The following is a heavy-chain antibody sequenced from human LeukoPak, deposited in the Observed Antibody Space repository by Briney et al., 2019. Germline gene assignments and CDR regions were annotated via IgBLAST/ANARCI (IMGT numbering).Heavy chain of an antibody. CDR3: ARGRGSSGWTDY. D-gene: IGHD6-19*01. CDR2: IYYPGST. J-gene: IGHJ4*02. CDR1: GGSISSYY. V-gene: IGHV4-59*01. Sequence: SETLSLTCTVSGGSISSYYWSWIRQPPEKGLEWIGYIYYPGSTSSNPSLESRVTISVDTAKNQFSLKVNSVTAADTAVYYCARGRGSSGWTDYWGQGTLVTVSS.